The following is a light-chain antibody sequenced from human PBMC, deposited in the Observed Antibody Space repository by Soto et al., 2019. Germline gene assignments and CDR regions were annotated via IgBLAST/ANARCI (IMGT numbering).Light chain of an antibody. Sequence: QSALTQPPSASGSLGQSVTIACTGTSGDIGTYKYVSWYQHLPGQAPKLIIYDVTDRPSGVPDRFSGSKSGNTASLTVSGLQTDDEAGYYCASWAGRNYWLFGGGTKLTVL. J-gene: IGLJ2*01. V-gene: IGLV2-8*01. CDR1: SGDIGTYKY. CDR3: ASWAGRNYWL. CDR2: DVT.